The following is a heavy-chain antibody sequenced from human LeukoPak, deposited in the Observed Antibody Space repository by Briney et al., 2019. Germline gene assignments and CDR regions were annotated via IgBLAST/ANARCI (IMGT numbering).Heavy chain of an antibody. D-gene: IGHD3-22*01. CDR3: ARGPDGINYYDSGWFDP. J-gene: IGHJ5*02. Sequence: SETLSLTCTVSGGSISSYYWSWIRQPPGKGLEWIGYIYYSGSTNYNPSLKSRVTISVDTSKNQFSLKLSSVTAADTAVYYCARGPDGINYYDSGWFDPWGQGTLVTVSS. V-gene: IGHV4-59*08. CDR2: IYYSGST. CDR1: GGSISSYY.